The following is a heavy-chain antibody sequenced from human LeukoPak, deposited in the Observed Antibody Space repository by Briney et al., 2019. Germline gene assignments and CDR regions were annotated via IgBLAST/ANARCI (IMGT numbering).Heavy chain of an antibody. CDR3: ARDTTGYPDY. V-gene: IGHV3-23*01. J-gene: IGHJ4*02. CDR2: ISGSGGST. CDR1: GFAFSSYA. D-gene: IGHD6-13*01. Sequence: GASLRLSCAASGFAFSSYAMSWVRQAPGKGLEWVSAISGSGGSTYYADSVKGRFTISRDNSKNTLYLQMNSLRAEDTAVYYCARDTTGYPDYWGQGTLVTVSS.